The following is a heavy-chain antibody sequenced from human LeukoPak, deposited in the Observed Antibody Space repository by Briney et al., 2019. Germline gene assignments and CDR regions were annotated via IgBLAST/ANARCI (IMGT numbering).Heavy chain of an antibody. CDR1: GFTFSSYA. CDR2: ISHDGSNK. CDR3: ARLLSGN. J-gene: IGHJ4*02. V-gene: IGHV3-30-3*01. Sequence: GGSLRLSCAASGFTFSSYAMHWVRQAPGKGLEWVAVISHDGSNKYYADSVKGRFTISRDNSKNTLYLQMNSLRAEDTAVYYSARLLSGNWGQGTLVTVSS. D-gene: IGHD2-15*01.